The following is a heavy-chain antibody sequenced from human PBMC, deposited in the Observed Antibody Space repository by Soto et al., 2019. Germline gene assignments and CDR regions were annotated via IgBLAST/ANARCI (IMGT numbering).Heavy chain of an antibody. J-gene: IGHJ6*02. Sequence: ASVKVSCKASGYSFTTYGMSWVRQAPGQGPEWMGWISGYNGDTNYAQNLQGRVTLTTETSTSTAYMELRSLRSDDTAVYYCARDQYYYGSGSYYYYGMEVWGQGTTVTVSS. V-gene: IGHV1-18*01. CDR1: GYSFTTYG. D-gene: IGHD3-10*01. CDR3: ARDQYYYGSGSYYYYGMEV. CDR2: ISGYNGDT.